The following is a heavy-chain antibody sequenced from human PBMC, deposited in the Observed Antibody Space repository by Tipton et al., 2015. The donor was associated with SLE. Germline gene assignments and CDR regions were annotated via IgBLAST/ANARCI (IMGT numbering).Heavy chain of an antibody. CDR2: VSITGRA. D-gene: IGHD6-19*01. CDR1: GGSTSSYF. V-gene: IGHV4-4*07. CDR3: ASGWLAVDY. J-gene: IGHJ4*02. Sequence: TLSLTCPFSGGSTSSYFWTWIRQTAGKGLEWIGHVSITGRARYTPPLKSRITMSIDTSKTEFSLKLTSVTAADTAVYYCASGWLAVDYWGQGKLVTVSS.